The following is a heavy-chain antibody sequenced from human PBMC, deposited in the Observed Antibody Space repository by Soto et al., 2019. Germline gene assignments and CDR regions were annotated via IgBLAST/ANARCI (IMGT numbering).Heavy chain of an antibody. Sequence: GGSLRLSCATSGFTFDDYAMHWVRQAPGKGLEWVSGITWNSGSIGYADSVKGRFTISRDNAKNSLYLQMNSLRPEDTALYYCAKDDYADYDEGWYMDVWGKGTTVTVSS. CDR2: ITWNSGSI. J-gene: IGHJ6*03. D-gene: IGHD4-17*01. CDR1: GFTFDDYA. CDR3: AKDDYADYDEGWYMDV. V-gene: IGHV3-9*01.